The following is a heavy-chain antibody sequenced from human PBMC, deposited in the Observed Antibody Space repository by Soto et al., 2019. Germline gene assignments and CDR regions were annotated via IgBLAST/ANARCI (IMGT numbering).Heavy chain of an antibody. V-gene: IGHV5-51*01. CDR2: IYPGDSDT. CDR1: GYSFTSYW. CDR3: ARISAAGKYYYGMDG. Sequence: GESLKISCKGSGYSFTSYWIGWVLQMPGKGLEWMGIIYPGDSDTRYSPSFQGQVTISADKSISTAYLQWSSLKASDTAMYYCARISAAGKYYYGMDGWGQGTTVTVAS. J-gene: IGHJ6*02. D-gene: IGHD6-13*01.